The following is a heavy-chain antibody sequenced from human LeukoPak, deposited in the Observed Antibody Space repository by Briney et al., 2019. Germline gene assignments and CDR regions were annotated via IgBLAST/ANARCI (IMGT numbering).Heavy chain of an antibody. D-gene: IGHD3-10*01. CDR3: ASEYYGSGSYYIYYGMDV. Sequence: GGSLRLSCAASGFTFSSYSMNWVRQAPGKGLEWVSSISSSSSYIYYADSVKGRFTISRDNAKNSLYLQMNSLRAEDTAVYYCASEYYGSGSYYIYYGMDVWGQGTTVTVSS. CDR1: GFTFSSYS. CDR2: ISSSSSYI. J-gene: IGHJ6*02. V-gene: IGHV3-21*01.